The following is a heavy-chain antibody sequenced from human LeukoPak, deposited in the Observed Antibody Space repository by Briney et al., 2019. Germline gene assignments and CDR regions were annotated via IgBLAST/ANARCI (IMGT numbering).Heavy chain of an antibody. CDR1: GFTFGDYA. CDR3: TRDRTGYSYGYGSTSAFDY. J-gene: IGHJ4*02. D-gene: IGHD5-18*01. Sequence: GGSLRLSCTASGFTFGDYAMSWVRQAPGKGLECVGFIRSKAYGGTTEYAASVKGRFTISRDDSKSIAYLQMNSLKTEDTAVYYCTRDRTGYSYGYGSTSAFDYWGQGTLVTVSS. CDR2: IRSKAYGGTT. V-gene: IGHV3-49*04.